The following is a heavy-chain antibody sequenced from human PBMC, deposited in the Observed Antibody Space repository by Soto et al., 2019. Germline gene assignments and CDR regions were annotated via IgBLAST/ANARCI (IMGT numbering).Heavy chain of an antibody. CDR2: ITDDGSTT. V-gene: IGHV3-74*01. CDR1: GFIFSMYW. J-gene: IGHJ4*02. CDR3: TRGPRPTSIGTGAF. Sequence: GGSLRLSCETSGFIFSMYWMHWVRQVPGKGPQWVARITDDGSTTYYAASVEGRFTISRDNAKNALYLQMTSLRADDTAVYYCTRGPRPTSIGTGAFWGQGTLVTVSS. D-gene: IGHD3-10*01.